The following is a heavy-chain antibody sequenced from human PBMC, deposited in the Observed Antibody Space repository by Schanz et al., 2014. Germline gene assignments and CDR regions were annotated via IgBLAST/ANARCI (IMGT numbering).Heavy chain of an antibody. CDR2: ISDDGSRR. CDR3: ARDLAGGGNDV. J-gene: IGHJ4*02. D-gene: IGHD2-15*01. Sequence: VQLVESGGGLVQSGGSLRLSCAASGFTFGDYYMTWVRQAPGKGLEWVAVISDDGSRRHYADFVTGRFTISRDNSKDTVYLQMNSLRAEDTAVYYCARDLAGGGNDVWGQGTLVTVSS. V-gene: IGHV3-30*03. CDR1: GFTFGDYY.